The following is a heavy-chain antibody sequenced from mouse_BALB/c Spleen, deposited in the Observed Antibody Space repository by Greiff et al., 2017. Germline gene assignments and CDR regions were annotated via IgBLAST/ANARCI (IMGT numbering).Heavy chain of an antibody. CDR1: GFSLTSYG. Sequence: VQLVESGPDLVAPSQSLSITCTVSGFSLTSYGVHWVRQPPGKGLEWLVVIWSDGSTTYNSALKSRLSISKDNSKSQVFLKMNSLQTDDTAMYYCARHLYYGNYYAMDYWGQGTSVTVSS. V-gene: IGHV2-6-2*01. J-gene: IGHJ4*01. CDR2: IWSDGST. D-gene: IGHD2-1*01. CDR3: ARHLYYGNYYAMDY.